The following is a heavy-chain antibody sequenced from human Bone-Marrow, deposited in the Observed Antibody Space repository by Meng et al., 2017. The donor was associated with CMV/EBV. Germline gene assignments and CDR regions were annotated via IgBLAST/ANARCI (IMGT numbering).Heavy chain of an antibody. V-gene: IGHV3-30*04. J-gene: IGHJ3*02. D-gene: IGHD3-10*01. Sequence: GESLKISCAASGFTFSTYSMHWVRQAPGKGLEWMTMISHDGRNVYYADFVKGRFTISRDNSKNTLYLQMNSLRVEDTAVYYCARVAGLLWFGEAADAFDIWVQGTMVTVSS. CDR2: ISHDGRNV. CDR3: ARVAGLLWFGEAADAFDI. CDR1: GFTFSTYS.